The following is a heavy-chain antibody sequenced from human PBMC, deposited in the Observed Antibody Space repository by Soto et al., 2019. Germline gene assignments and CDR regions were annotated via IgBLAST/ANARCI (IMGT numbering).Heavy chain of an antibody. D-gene: IGHD6-19*01. Sequence: SETLSLTCAVYGGSFSGYYWSWIRQPPGKGLEWIGEINHSGSTNYNPSLKSRVTISVDTSKNQFSLKLSSVTAADMAVYYCATIAVAGYYYGMDVWGQGTTATVSS. CDR3: ATIAVAGYYYGMDV. V-gene: IGHV4-34*01. CDR2: INHSGST. CDR1: GGSFSGYY. J-gene: IGHJ6*02.